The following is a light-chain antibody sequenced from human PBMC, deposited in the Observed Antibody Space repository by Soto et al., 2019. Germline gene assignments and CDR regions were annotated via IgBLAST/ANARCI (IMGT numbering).Light chain of an antibody. V-gene: IGKV1-12*01. Sequence: DIQMTQSPSSVSESVGDRVTITCRASQDITSYLAWYQQKPGRAPKLLIFAASSLHSWVPSRFSGSGSGTDFTLTISSLQPEDSATYYCQQGNSFPYTFGQGTKVDIK. CDR3: QQGNSFPYT. J-gene: IGKJ2*01. CDR1: QDITSY. CDR2: AAS.